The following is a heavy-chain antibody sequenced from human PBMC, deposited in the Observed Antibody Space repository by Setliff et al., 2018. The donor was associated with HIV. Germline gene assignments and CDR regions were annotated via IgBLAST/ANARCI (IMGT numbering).Heavy chain of an antibody. CDR3: ARGRYYFYDMDV. Sequence: SSETLSLTCSVSGGSIRSGGYYWSWIRQHPGKGLEWIGYIYDSGTADHNPSFERLVTISLDTSKCHISLRLTSVTAADTAVYYCARGRYYFYDMDVWGKGTTVTVSS. CDR2: IYDSGTA. V-gene: IGHV4-31*01. CDR1: GGSIRSGGYY. J-gene: IGHJ6*03.